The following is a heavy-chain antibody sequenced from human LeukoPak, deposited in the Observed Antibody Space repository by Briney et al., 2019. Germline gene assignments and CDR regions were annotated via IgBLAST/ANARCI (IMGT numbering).Heavy chain of an antibody. Sequence: GGSLRLSCAASGFTFSSYSMNWVRQAPGKGLEWVSYITFSSSIIYYADSVKGRFTISRDNSKNTLYLQMNSLRAEDTAVYYCAKDPQRGYYDSSVSEYFQHWGQGTLVTVS. CDR1: GFTFSSYS. J-gene: IGHJ1*01. CDR3: AKDPQRGYYDSSVSEYFQH. V-gene: IGHV3-48*01. D-gene: IGHD3-22*01. CDR2: ITFSSSII.